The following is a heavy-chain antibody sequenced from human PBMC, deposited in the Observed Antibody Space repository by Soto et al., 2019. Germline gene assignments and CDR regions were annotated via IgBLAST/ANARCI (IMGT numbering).Heavy chain of an antibody. CDR3: ATLKCSGYGLEC. Sequence: SETLPLTCAVSVGSISSGGYSWSWIRQPAGKGLEWIGYIYHSGSTYYNPSLKSRVTISLDRAKNQCSLKLSSVTAADTAVYYCATLKCSGYGLECWGQGNLVTVSS. D-gene: IGHD5-12*01. J-gene: IGHJ4*02. V-gene: IGHV4-30-2*01. CDR2: IYHSGST. CDR1: VGSISSGGYS.